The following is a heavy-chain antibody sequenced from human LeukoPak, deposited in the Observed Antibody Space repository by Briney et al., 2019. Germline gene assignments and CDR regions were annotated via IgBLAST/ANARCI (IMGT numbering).Heavy chain of an antibody. J-gene: IGHJ4*02. CDR2: ISAYNGNT. CDR3: AREGPVAVAGLDY. CDR1: GYTFTNYG. V-gene: IGHV1-18*01. D-gene: IGHD6-19*01. Sequence: ASVTVSCKASGYTFTNYGISWVRQAPGQGVEWVGWISAYNGNTNYAQNLQDRVTMTTDTSTSAAYMQLRSLISDDTAVYYCAREGPVAVAGLDYWGQGTLVTVSS.